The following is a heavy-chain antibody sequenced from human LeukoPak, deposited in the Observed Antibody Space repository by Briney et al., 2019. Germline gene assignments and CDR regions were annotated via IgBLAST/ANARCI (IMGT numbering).Heavy chain of an antibody. CDR1: GFTFSSYG. Sequence: GGSLRLSCAASGFTFSSYGMHWVRQAPGKGLEWVAFIRYDGSNKYYADSVKGRFTISRDNSKNTLYLQMNNLRAEDTAVYYCAKDPDSSGWYGFDYWGQGTLVTVSS. J-gene: IGHJ4*02. CDR3: AKDPDSSGWYGFDY. V-gene: IGHV3-30*02. CDR2: IRYDGSNK. D-gene: IGHD6-19*01.